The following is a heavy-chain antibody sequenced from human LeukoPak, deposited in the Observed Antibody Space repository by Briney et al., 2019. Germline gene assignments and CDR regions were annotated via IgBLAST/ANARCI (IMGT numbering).Heavy chain of an antibody. CDR2: ISGTGTIT. CDR1: GFTFSSYA. CDR3: ARYDYYDSSGYKIAEYFQH. Sequence: WGSLSLSCAASGFTFSSYAMGWVRQAPGKGLEWVSGISGTGTITSYADSVKGRFTISRDNSKDTLYLQMNSLRAEDTAVYYCARYDYYDSSGYKIAEYFQHWGQGTLVTVSS. V-gene: IGHV3-23*01. D-gene: IGHD3-22*01. J-gene: IGHJ1*01.